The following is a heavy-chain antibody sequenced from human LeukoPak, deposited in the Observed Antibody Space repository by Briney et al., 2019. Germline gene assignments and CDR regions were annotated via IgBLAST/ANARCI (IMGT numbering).Heavy chain of an antibody. D-gene: IGHD1-26*01. V-gene: IGHV3-21*01. Sequence: GGSLRLSCAASGFTFSNYNMNWVRQAPGKAMEWVSSITSSGTYIFYADSVKGRFTISRDNAKNSLYLQMDNLGPEDTAVYYCARDPYSGNYGNDYYYYMDVWGKGTTVTISS. J-gene: IGHJ6*03. CDR3: ARDPYSGNYGNDYYYYMDV. CDR1: GFTFSNYN. CDR2: ITSSGTYI.